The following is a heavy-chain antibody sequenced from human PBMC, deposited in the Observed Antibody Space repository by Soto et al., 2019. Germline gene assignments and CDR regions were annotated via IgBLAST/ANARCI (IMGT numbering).Heavy chain of an antibody. D-gene: IGHD4-17*01. Sequence: GVGWIRQPPGKALEWLALIYWDDDKRYSPSLKSRLTITKDTSKNQVVLTMTNMDPVDTATYYCAQVDYGDGSFDYWGQGTLVTV. V-gene: IGHV2-5*02. J-gene: IGHJ4*02. CDR1: G. CDR2: IYWDDDK. CDR3: AQVDYGDGSFDY.